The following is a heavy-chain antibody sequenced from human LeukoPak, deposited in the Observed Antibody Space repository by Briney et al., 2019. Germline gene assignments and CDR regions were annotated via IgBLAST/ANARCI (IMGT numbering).Heavy chain of an antibody. CDR3: ARSLPIVVVVEYFDY. D-gene: IGHD3-22*01. V-gene: IGHV3-7*01. CDR2: IKQDGSEK. Sequence: GGSLRLSCAASGFTFSSYWMSWVRQAPGKGLEWVANIKQDGSEKYYVDSVKGRFTISRDNAKNSLYLQMNSLRAEDTAAYYCARSLPIVVVVEYFDYWGQGTLVTVSS. CDR1: GFTFSSYW. J-gene: IGHJ4*02.